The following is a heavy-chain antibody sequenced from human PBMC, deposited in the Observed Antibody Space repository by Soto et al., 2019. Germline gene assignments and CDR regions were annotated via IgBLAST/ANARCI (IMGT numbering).Heavy chain of an antibody. D-gene: IGHD5-12*01. Sequence: ASVKVSCKASGYTFTSYGISWVRQAPGQGLEWMGWISAYNGNTNYAQKLQGRVTMTTDTSTSAAYMELRSLRSDDTAVYYCARDFGSVVTITPGVWGQGTTVTVSS. V-gene: IGHV1-18*04. J-gene: IGHJ6*02. CDR2: ISAYNGNT. CDR3: ARDFGSVVTITPGV. CDR1: GYTFTSYG.